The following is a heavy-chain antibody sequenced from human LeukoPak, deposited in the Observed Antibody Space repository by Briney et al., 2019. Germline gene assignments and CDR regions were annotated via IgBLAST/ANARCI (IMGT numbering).Heavy chain of an antibody. J-gene: IGHJ3*02. CDR2: ISGSGGST. Sequence: GGSLRLSCAASGFTFSSYAMSWVRQAPGKGPEWVSVISGSGGSTYYADSEKGRFTISRDNSKNTLYLQMNSLRAEDTAVYYCAKDRIVGTIERAFDIWDQGTMVTVSS. CDR1: GFTFSSYA. D-gene: IGHD1-26*01. CDR3: AKDRIVGTIERAFDI. V-gene: IGHV3-23*01.